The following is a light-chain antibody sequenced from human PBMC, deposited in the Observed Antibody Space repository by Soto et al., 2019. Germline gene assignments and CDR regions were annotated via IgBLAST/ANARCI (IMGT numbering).Light chain of an antibody. V-gene: IGKV3-11*01. CDR3: QQRSNSPIT. CDR1: QRVSSY. CDR2: DAS. Sequence: EIVLTQSPATLSLSPGERATLSCRASQRVSSYLAWYQQKPGQTPTLLIYDASNRATGIPARFSGSGSGTDFTLPISSLEPEDFAVYYCQQRSNSPITFGQGTRLEIK. J-gene: IGKJ5*01.